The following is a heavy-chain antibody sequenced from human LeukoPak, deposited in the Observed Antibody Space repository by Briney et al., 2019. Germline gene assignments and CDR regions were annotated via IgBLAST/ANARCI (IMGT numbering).Heavy chain of an antibody. CDR3: ARGWRGYDFWSGRWDYYYYMDV. Sequence: GGSLRLSCAASRFTFSDYYMSWIRQAPGKGLEWVSYISSSGSTIYYADSVKGRFTISRDNAKNSLYLQMNSLRAEDTAVYYCARGWRGYDFWSGRWDYYYYMDVWGKGTTVTVSS. CDR2: ISSSGSTI. V-gene: IGHV3-11*01. D-gene: IGHD3-3*01. J-gene: IGHJ6*03. CDR1: RFTFSDYY.